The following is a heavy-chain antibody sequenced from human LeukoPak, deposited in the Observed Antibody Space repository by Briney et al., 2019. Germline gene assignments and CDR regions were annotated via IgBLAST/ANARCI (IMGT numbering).Heavy chain of an antibody. J-gene: IGHJ4*02. D-gene: IGHD2-2*02. CDR2: IYSGGST. CDR3: ARADCSSTSCYTLLY. Sequence: PGGSLRLSCAASGFTVSSNYMSWVRQAPGKGLEWVSVIYSGGSTYYADSVKGRFTISRHNSKNTLYLQMNSLRAEDTAVYYCARADCSSTSCYTLLYWGQGTLVTVSS. CDR1: GFTVSSNY. V-gene: IGHV3-53*01.